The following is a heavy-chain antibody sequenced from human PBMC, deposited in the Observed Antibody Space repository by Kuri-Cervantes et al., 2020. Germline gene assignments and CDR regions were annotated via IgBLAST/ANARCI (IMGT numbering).Heavy chain of an antibody. CDR1: GFTFSDYY. J-gene: IGHJ6*02. CDR3: ARVGIPGTNGMDV. D-gene: IGHD1-7*01. Sequence: GESLKISCAASGFTFSDYYMSWIRQALGKGLEWVSYISSSGSTIYYADSVKGRFTISRDNAKNSLYLQMNSLRAEDTAVYYCARVGIPGTNGMDVWGQGTTVTVSS. CDR2: ISSSGSTI. V-gene: IGHV3-11*01.